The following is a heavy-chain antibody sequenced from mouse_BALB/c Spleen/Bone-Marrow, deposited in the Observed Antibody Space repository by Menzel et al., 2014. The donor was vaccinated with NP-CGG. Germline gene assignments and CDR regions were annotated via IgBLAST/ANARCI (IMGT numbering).Heavy chain of an antibody. V-gene: IGHV3-2*02. CDR1: GNSITSDYG. Sequence: EVKLMESGPGLVKPSQSLSLTCTVTGNSITSDYGWNWIRQFPGNKLEWMGYIRYSGSTSYNPSLKSRISITRDTSKNQIFLQLNSVTTEDTATYYCARSADWYFEVWGAGTTVTVSA. CDR2: IRYSGST. J-gene: IGHJ1*01. CDR3: ARSADWYFEV.